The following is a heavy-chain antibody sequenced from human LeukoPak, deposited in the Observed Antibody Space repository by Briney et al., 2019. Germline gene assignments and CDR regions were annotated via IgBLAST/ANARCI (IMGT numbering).Heavy chain of an antibody. D-gene: IGHD6-13*01. J-gene: IGHJ4*02. Sequence: GGSLRLSCAASGFTFSSYWMHWVRQAPGKGLVWVSRINSDGSSTSYADSVKGRFTISRDNAKNTLYLQMNSLRAEDTAVYYCARSHARVYPPDDYWGQGTLVTVSS. CDR3: ARSHARVYPPDDY. V-gene: IGHV3-74*01. CDR1: GFTFSSYW. CDR2: INSDGSST.